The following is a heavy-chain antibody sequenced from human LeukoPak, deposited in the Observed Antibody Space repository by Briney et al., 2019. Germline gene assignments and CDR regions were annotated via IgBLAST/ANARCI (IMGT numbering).Heavy chain of an antibody. V-gene: IGHV1-18*01. J-gene: IGHJ6*02. Sequence: ASVNLSFTASASTFTIYGISWDRQPPGQGLGWMGGFSAYNGNTNSAQKLQGRVTMTTDTSTSTAYMELRSLRSDDTAVYYCAREPYCSSTSCYEGTYPDYYYYGMDVWGQGTTVTVSS. CDR1: ASTFTIYG. CDR3: AREPYCSSTSCYEGTYPDYYYYGMDV. CDR2: FSAYNGNT. D-gene: IGHD2-2*01.